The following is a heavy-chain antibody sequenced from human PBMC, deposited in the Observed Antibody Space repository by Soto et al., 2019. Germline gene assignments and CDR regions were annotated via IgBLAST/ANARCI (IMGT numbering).Heavy chain of an antibody. CDR2: IYPSGMP. V-gene: IGHV4-30-2*01. D-gene: IGHD5-18*01. Sequence: SETLSLTCTVSGGSISNAAYSWSWIRQPPGKGLEWIGYIYPSGMPFYNPSLRSRVTISIDRSNDQFSLNLKSVTAADTAVYYCARERGGYGLFDSWGQGTLVTV. CDR3: ARERGGYGLFDS. J-gene: IGHJ4*02. CDR1: GGSISNAAYS.